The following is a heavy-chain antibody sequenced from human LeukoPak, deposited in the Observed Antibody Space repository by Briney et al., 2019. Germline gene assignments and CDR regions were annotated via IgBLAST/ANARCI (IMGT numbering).Heavy chain of an antibody. V-gene: IGHV1-69*13. CDR2: IIPIFGTA. J-gene: IGHJ3*02. D-gene: IGHD1-26*01. Sequence: SVKVSCKASGGTFSSYAISWVRQAPGQGLEWMGGIIPIFGTANYAQKFQGRVTITADESTSTAYMELSSLRSEDTAVYYCAKDVWELLSNNAFDIWGQGTMVTVSS. CDR3: AKDVWELLSNNAFDI. CDR1: GGTFSSYA.